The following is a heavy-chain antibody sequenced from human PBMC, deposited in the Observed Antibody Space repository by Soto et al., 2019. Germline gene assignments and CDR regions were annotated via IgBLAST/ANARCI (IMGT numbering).Heavy chain of an antibody. J-gene: IGHJ4*02. CDR2: IIPILGIA. Sequence: QVQLVQSGAEVKKPGSSVKVSCKASGGTFSSYTISWVRQAPGQGLEWMGRIIPILGIANYAQKFQGRVTITADKSTGTAYMELSSLRSEDTAVYYCAGEGYGDYEVYWGQGTLVTVSS. V-gene: IGHV1-69*02. CDR1: GGTFSSYT. D-gene: IGHD4-17*01. CDR3: AGEGYGDYEVY.